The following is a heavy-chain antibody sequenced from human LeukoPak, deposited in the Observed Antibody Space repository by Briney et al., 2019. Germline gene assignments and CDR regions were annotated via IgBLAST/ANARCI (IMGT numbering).Heavy chain of an antibody. CDR3: ARSLYGVNDAFDI. Sequence: GESLKISCQGSGYSFVNYWVGWVRHMPGKGLEWMAIMHPGDSDIRYSPSFQGQVTISADKSISTAYLQWSSLKVSDTAMYYCARSLYGVNDAFDIWGQGTMVTVSS. J-gene: IGHJ3*02. D-gene: IGHD2-2*02. CDR1: GYSFVNYW. CDR2: MHPGDSDI. V-gene: IGHV5-51*01.